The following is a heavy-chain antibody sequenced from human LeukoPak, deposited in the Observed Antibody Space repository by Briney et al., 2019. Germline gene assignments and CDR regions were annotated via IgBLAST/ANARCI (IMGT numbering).Heavy chain of an antibody. CDR1: GLKFSSYA. CDR3: AKGGLGCSGISCFDY. CDR2: TSSSGDTT. V-gene: IGHV3-23*01. Sequence: GGSLRLSCAASGLKFSSYAMSWVRQAPGKGLDWVSATSSSGDTTYYADSVKGRFTISRDNAKNTLYLQMNSLRVEDTAVYYCAKGGLGCSGISCFDYWGQGTMVAVSS. J-gene: IGHJ4*02. D-gene: IGHD2-15*01.